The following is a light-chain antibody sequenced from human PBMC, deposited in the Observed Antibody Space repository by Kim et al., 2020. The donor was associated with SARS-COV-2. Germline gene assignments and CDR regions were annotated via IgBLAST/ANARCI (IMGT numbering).Light chain of an antibody. V-gene: IGLV2-14*03. CDR2: DVT. Sequence: QSALTQPASVSGSPGQSITISCTGTRDDIATYDYVSWYQQYPGKAPKLMIYDVTKRPSGISSRFSCSKTWNTASLTISGRQAEDEADDYCSSYTSTRTLVVFGGGTQLTVL. CDR1: RDDIATYDY. CDR3: SSYTSTRTLVV. J-gene: IGLJ2*01.